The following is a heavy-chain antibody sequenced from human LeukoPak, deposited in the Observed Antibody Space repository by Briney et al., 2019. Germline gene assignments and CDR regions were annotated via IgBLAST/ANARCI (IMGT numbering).Heavy chain of an antibody. Sequence: GGSLRLSCAASGFTFSSYGMHWVRQAPGKGLEWVAFIRYEGSNKYYANSVEGRFTISRDNSKNTLYLQMNSVRAEDTAVYYCAKDVGWLGFDYWGQGTLVTVSS. CDR3: AKDVGWLGFDY. CDR1: GFTFSSYG. CDR2: IRYEGSNK. J-gene: IGHJ4*02. V-gene: IGHV3-30*02. D-gene: IGHD6-19*01.